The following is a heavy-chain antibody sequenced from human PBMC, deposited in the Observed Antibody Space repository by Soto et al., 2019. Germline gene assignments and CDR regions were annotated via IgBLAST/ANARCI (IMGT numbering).Heavy chain of an antibody. J-gene: IGHJ3*02. V-gene: IGHV4-39*01. CDR3: ATWYENGFEI. CDR2: IYLSGST. CDR1: GDSVRNRNYY. D-gene: IGHD6-13*01. Sequence: SETLSLTCIVSGDSVRNRNYYWAWIRIRQPPGKGPEWIGNIYLSGSTYYNPSLESRVTISLDPSKNGFSLNLTSVTAADTAGYDCATWYENGFEIWGQGTMVTVS.